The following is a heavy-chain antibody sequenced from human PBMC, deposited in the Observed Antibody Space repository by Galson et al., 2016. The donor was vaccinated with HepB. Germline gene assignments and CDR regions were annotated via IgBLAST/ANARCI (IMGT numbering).Heavy chain of an antibody. Sequence: TLSLTCTVSGGSISSGDYYWNWIRQPPGKGLEWIGFIYHTGNTYYNPSLKSRLTISVDTSKNQFSLKLSSVTAADTAVYYCASLYSTSWYAWGFDYWGQGTLVTVSS. CDR3: ASLYSTSWYAWGFDY. J-gene: IGHJ4*02. V-gene: IGHV4-30-4*01. D-gene: IGHD2-2*01. CDR1: GGSISSGDYY. CDR2: IYHTGNT.